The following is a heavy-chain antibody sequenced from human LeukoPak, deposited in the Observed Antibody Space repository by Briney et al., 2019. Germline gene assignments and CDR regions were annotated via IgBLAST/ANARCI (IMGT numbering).Heavy chain of an antibody. Sequence: GSLRLSCAASGFTFSSYWMSWVRQAPGKGLEWVANIKQDGSEKYYVDSVKGRFTISRDNAKNSLYLQMNSLRAEDTAVYYCARSIAVAGTNFDYWGQGTLVTVSS. CDR3: ARSIAVAGTNFDY. J-gene: IGHJ4*02. D-gene: IGHD6-19*01. CDR1: GFTFSSYW. CDR2: IKQDGSEK. V-gene: IGHV3-7*03.